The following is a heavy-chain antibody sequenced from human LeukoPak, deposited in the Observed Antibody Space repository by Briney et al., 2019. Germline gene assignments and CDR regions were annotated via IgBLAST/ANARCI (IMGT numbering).Heavy chain of an antibody. V-gene: IGHV4-34*01. CDR3: ASCWGPAAGTSCWFDP. Sequence: PSETLSLTCAVYGGSFSGYYWSWIRQPPGKGLEWIGVINHSGSTNYNPSLKSRVTISVDTSKNQFSLKLSSVTAADTAVYYCASCWGPAAGTSCWFDPWGQGTLVTVSS. CDR2: INHSGST. D-gene: IGHD6-13*01. CDR1: GGSFSGYY. J-gene: IGHJ5*02.